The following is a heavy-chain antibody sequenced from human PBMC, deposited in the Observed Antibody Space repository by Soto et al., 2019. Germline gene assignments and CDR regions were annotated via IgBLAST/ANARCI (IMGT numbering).Heavy chain of an antibody. CDR1: GYTLTELS. CDR3: ATEPNGSGGSCFVDY. Sequence: ASVKVSCKVSGYTLTELSMHWVRQAPGKGLEWMGGFDPEDGETIYAQKFQGRVTMTEDTSTDTAYMELSSLRSEDTAVYYCATEPNGSGGSCFVDYWGQGTLVTVSS. CDR2: FDPEDGET. D-gene: IGHD2-15*01. V-gene: IGHV1-24*01. J-gene: IGHJ4*02.